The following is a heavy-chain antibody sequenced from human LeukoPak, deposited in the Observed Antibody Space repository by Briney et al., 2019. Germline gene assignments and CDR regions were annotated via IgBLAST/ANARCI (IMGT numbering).Heavy chain of an antibody. J-gene: IGHJ4*02. D-gene: IGHD6-19*01. Sequence: PGGSLRLSCAASGFTFNSYGMSWVRQAPGKGLEWVSGISGSGGSTYYADSVKGRFTISRDNSKNTLYLQMNSLRAEDTAVYYCAKDRIVVAALGYFDYWGQGTLVTVSS. CDR3: AKDRIVVAALGYFDY. CDR2: ISGSGGST. V-gene: IGHV3-23*01. CDR1: GFTFNSYG.